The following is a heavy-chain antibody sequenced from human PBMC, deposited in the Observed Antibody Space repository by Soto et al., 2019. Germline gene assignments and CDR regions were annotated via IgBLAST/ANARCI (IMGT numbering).Heavy chain of an antibody. V-gene: IGHV4-31*03. Sequence: QVQLQESGPGLVKPSQTLSLTCTVSGDSISSGGYYWSWIRQHPGKGLEWIGYIYYSGSTYYNPSLKSRVTISVDTSKIQFSLKLSSVTAADTSVYYCASDLTRDYYGSGSSPYGMDVWGQGTTVTVSS. J-gene: IGHJ6*02. CDR1: GDSISSGGYY. D-gene: IGHD3-10*01. CDR3: ASDLTRDYYGSGSSPYGMDV. CDR2: IYYSGST.